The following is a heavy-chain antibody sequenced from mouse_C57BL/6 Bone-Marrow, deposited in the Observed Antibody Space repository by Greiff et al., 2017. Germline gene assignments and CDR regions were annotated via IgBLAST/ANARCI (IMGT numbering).Heavy chain of an antibody. Sequence: EVKLVESGGDLVKPGGSLKLSRAASGLTFSSYGMSLVRQTPDKRLEWVATISSGGSYNYYPDSVKGRFTISRDNAKNTLYLQMSSLKSEDTAMYYCARGGVVATNYFDYWGQGTTLTVSS. D-gene: IGHD1-1*01. CDR1: GLTFSSYG. CDR3: ARGGVVATNYFDY. CDR2: ISSGGSYN. V-gene: IGHV5-6*01. J-gene: IGHJ2*01.